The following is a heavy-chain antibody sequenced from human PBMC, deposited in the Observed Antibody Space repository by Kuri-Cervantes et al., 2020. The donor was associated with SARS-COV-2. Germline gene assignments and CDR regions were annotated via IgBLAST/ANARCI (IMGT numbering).Heavy chain of an antibody. V-gene: IGHV3-33*01. CDR3: ARDWETYSGSYISGY. Sequence: GGSLRLSCAASGFTFSSYGMHWVRQAPGKGLEWVAVIWYDGSNKYYADSVKGRFTISRDNSKNTLYLQMNSLRAEDTAVYYCARDWETYSGSYISGYWDQGTLVTVSS. J-gene: IGHJ4*02. CDR1: GFTFSSYG. CDR2: IWYDGSNK. D-gene: IGHD1-26*01.